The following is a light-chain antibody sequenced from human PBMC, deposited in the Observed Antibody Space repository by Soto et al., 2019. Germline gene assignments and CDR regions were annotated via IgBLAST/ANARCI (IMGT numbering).Light chain of an antibody. CDR1: QSVSSY. Sequence: GERATLSCRASQSVSSYLAWYQQKPGQAPRLLIYGASSRATGFPDRFSGSGSGTDFSLTISRLEPEDSAVYYCQQYSSPPRTFGQGTKVDIK. J-gene: IGKJ1*01. V-gene: IGKV3-20*01. CDR2: GAS. CDR3: QQYSSPPRT.